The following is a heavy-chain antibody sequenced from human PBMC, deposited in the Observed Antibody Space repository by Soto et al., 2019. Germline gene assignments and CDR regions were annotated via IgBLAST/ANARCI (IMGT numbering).Heavy chain of an antibody. V-gene: IGHV3-43*01. CDR3: AKDGNGEGLGADYYGMDV. CDR1: GFTFDAYT. J-gene: IGHJ6*02. Sequence: PGGSLRLSCAASGFTFDAYTMHWVRQAPGQGLEWVSLLSWDGGSTYYADSVKGRFTISRDNSKNSLYLQMNSLRTEDTALYYCAKDGNGEGLGADYYGMDVWGQGTTVTVSS. CDR2: LSWDGGST. D-gene: IGHD4-17*01.